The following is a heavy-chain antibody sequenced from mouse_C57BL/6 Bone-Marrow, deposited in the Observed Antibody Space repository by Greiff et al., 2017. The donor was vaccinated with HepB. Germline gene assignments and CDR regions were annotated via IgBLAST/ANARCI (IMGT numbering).Heavy chain of an antibody. V-gene: IGHV14-4*01. D-gene: IGHD3-2*02. Sequence: VHVKQSGAELVRPGASVKLSCTASGFNIKDDYMHWVKQRPEQGLEWIGWIDPENGDTEYASKFQGKATITADTSSNTAYLQLSSLTSEDTAVYYCTKRQLRLLFAYWGQGTLVTVSA. CDR1: GFNIKDDY. CDR3: TKRQLRLLFAY. CDR2: IDPENGDT. J-gene: IGHJ3*01.